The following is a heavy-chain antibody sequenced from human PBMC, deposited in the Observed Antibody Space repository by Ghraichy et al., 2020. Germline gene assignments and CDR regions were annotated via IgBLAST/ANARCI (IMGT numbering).Heavy chain of an antibody. V-gene: IGHV4-59*01. CDR1: GGSISSYY. CDR3: ARIGLSYDYVWGSYRCAHFFDS. J-gene: IGHJ4*02. CDR2: IYYSGST. Sequence: SETLSLTCTVSGGSISSYYWSWIRQPPGKGLEWIGYIYYSGSTNYNPSLKSRVTISVDTSKNQFSLKLNSVTAADTAVYYCARIGLSYDYVWGSYRCAHFFDSWGQGTLVTVSS. D-gene: IGHD3-16*02.